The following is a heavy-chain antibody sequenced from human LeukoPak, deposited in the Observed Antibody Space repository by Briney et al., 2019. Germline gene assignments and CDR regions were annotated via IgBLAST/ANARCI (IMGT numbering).Heavy chain of an antibody. CDR1: GFTFSSYA. D-gene: IGHD2-2*01. CDR3: AKDRHIVVVPAFRHSGFDP. Sequence: PGGSLRLSCAASGFTFSSYAMSWVRQAPGKGPEWVSAISGSGGSTYYADSVKGRFTISRDNSKNTLYLQMNSLRAEDTAVYYCAKDRHIVVVPAFRHSGFDPWGQGTLVTVSS. J-gene: IGHJ5*02. CDR2: ISGSGGST. V-gene: IGHV3-23*01.